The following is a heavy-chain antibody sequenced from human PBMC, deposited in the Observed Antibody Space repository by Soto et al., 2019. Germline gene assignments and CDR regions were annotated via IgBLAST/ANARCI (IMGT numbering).Heavy chain of an antibody. J-gene: IGHJ5*02. V-gene: IGHV4-31*03. Sequence: SETLSLTCTVSGDSISGGASFWSWIRQPPGKGLEWIANVYYSGSSYYNPSLKSRLTISVDTTKNQFSLQLKSMTAADTAVYYCAKLSCTSSTCYFPGWFDPWGRGTLVTVSS. D-gene: IGHD2-2*01. CDR1: GDSISGGASF. CDR2: VYYSGSS. CDR3: AKLSCTSSTCYFPGWFDP.